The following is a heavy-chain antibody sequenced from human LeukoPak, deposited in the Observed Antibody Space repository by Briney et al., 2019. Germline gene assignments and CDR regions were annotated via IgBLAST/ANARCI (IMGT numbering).Heavy chain of an antibody. CDR2: MYYSGST. J-gene: IGHJ4*02. CDR3: ASSHPLGSNNDYYTPFDY. CDR1: GGSISNYY. V-gene: IGHV4-59*01. Sequence: SETLSLTCTVSGGSISNYYWSWIRQPPGKGLEWIGYMYYSGSTNYNPSLKSRVTISVDTSKNQFSLKLSSVTAAGTAVYYCASSHPLGSNNDYYTPFDYWGQGTLVTVSS. D-gene: IGHD3-3*01.